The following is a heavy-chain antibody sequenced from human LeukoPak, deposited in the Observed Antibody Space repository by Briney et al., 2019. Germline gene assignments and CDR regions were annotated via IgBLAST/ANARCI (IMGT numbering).Heavy chain of an antibody. V-gene: IGHV3-15*01. Sequence: GGSLRLSCTASGFTFSNYRMSWVREAPGKGLEWVGRIKSKTDGGTTDYAVPVKSRFTISSDDSKNTLYLQMNTLKTEDTAVYYCTTDLRAGDLWGQGTLVTVSS. D-gene: IGHD2-21*01. CDR3: TTDLRAGDL. CDR1: GFTFSNYR. J-gene: IGHJ4*02. CDR2: IKSKTDGGTT.